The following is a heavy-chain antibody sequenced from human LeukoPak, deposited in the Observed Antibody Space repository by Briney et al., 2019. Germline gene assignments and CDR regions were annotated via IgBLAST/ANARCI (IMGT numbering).Heavy chain of an antibody. CDR2: ISGSGGST. D-gene: IGHD2-21*02. CDR1: RFTFSSYD. CDR3: ARDGSRGNLVTAPDF. V-gene: IGHV3-23*01. Sequence: GGTLRLACAASRFTFSSYDMTWVRQAPGKGLEWVSAISGSGGSTYYADSVKGRFTISRDNAKNSLYLQMNSLRAEDTAVYYCARDGSRGNLVTAPDFWGQGTLVTVSS. J-gene: IGHJ4*02.